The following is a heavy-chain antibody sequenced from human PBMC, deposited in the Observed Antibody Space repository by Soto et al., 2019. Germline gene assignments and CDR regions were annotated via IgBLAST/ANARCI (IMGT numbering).Heavy chain of an antibody. Sequence: EVQLVESGGGLVQPGGSLRLSCAASGFTVNSNYMSWVRQAPGKGLEWVSVIYSGSSTYYADSVKGRFTISRDNSKNTLYIQINSLRAEETAVYYCARGGGYSYGPLWGQGTLVTVSS. CDR3: ARGGGYSYGPL. V-gene: IGHV3-66*01. J-gene: IGHJ4*02. CDR2: IYSGSST. D-gene: IGHD5-18*01. CDR1: GFTVNSNY.